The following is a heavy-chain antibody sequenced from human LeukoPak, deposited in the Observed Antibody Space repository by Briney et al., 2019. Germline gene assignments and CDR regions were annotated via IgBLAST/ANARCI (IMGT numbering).Heavy chain of an antibody. CDR2: IYNSGYT. V-gene: IGHV4-59*01. D-gene: IGHD3-9*01. CDR1: GGSISSYY. J-gene: IGHJ3*02. CDR3: ARDGTDYNILTGYRRGAFDI. Sequence: PSETLSLTCTVSGGSISSYYWSWIRQPPGKGLEWIGYIYNSGYTNYNPSLKSRVTISVDTSKNQFSLELSSVTAADTAVYHCARDGTDYNILTGYRRGAFDIWGQGTMVTVSS.